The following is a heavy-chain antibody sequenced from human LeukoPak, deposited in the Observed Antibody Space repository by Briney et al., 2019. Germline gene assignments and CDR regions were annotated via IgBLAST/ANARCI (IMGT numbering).Heavy chain of an antibody. J-gene: IGHJ3*02. Sequence: PSETLSLTCTVSGGSISSYYWSWIRLPAGKGLEWIGRIYTSGSTNYNPSLKSRVTMSVDTSKNQFSLKLSSMTAADTAVYYCARVKHYYDFWSGYDDAFDIWGQGTMVTVSS. CDR2: IYTSGST. CDR1: GGSISSYY. D-gene: IGHD3-3*01. V-gene: IGHV4-4*07. CDR3: ARVKHYYDFWSGYDDAFDI.